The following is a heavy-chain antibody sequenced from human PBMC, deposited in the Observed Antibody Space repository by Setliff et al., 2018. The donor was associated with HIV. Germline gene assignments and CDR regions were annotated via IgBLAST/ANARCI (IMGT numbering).Heavy chain of an antibody. Sequence: GGSLRLSCAASGFTFGREWMSWVRQAPGKGLELVGRIQSKTDGGTTNYAAPVKGRFTISRDDSKNMLYLQMNSLKIEDTAVYYCSRGVLQFLEWSSSGDYYYYMDVWGKGTTVTVSS. CDR1: GFTFGREW. CDR3: SRGVLQFLEWSSSGDYYYYMDV. V-gene: IGHV3-15*01. D-gene: IGHD3-3*01. CDR2: IQSKTDGGTT. J-gene: IGHJ6*03.